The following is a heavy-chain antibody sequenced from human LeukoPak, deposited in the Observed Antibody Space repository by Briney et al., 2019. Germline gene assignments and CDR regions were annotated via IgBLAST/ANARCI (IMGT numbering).Heavy chain of an antibody. CDR1: GFTVSSNY. CDR3: ARQYSTSTSCNSAFDI. CDR2: IYRGGNT. V-gene: IGHV3-53*01. Sequence: PGGSLRLSCAASGFTVSSNYMSWVRQAPGKGLEWVSIIYRGGNTYYADSVMGRFTISRDNSKNTLYLQMNSLRAEDTAVYYCARQYSTSTSCNSAFDIWGQGTMVTISS. D-gene: IGHD2-2*02. J-gene: IGHJ3*02.